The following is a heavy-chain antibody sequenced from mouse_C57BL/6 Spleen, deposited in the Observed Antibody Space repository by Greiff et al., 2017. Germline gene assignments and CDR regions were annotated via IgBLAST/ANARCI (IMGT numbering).Heavy chain of an antibody. J-gene: IGHJ1*03. CDR3: TRVYYGSSYDWYFDV. V-gene: IGHV5-9-1*02. D-gene: IGHD1-1*01. Sequence: EVKLMGSGEGLVKPGGSLKLSCAASGFTFSSYAMSWVRQTPEKRLEWVAYISSGGDYIYYADTVKGRFTISRDNARNTLYLQMSSLKSEDTAMYYCTRVYYGSSYDWYFDVWGTGTTVTVSS. CDR2: ISSGGDYI. CDR1: GFTFSSYA.